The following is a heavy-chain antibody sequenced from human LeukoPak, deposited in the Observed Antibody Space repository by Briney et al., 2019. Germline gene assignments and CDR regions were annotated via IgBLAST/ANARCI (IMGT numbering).Heavy chain of an antibody. CDR3: AGRGSTSGSSPLDY. CDR2: IDNEGITT. V-gene: IGHV3-23*05. D-gene: IGHD2-2*01. CDR1: GFTFSSYA. J-gene: IGHJ4*02. Sequence: GGSLRLSCAASGFTFSSYAMSWVRQAPGKGLKGVSTIDNEGITTYYADSVKGRFTISRDNSNNTLYLQMNSLRAEDTALYYCAGRGSTSGSSPLDYWGQGNLVTVSS.